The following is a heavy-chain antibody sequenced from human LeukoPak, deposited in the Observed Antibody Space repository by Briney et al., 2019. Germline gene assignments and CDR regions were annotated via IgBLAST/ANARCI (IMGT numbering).Heavy chain of an antibody. CDR3: ASGYGSGSLNDY. Sequence: SETLSLTCTVSGGSISSSSYYWGWIRQPPGKGLEWIGSIYYSGSTYYNPSLKSRVTISVDTSKNQFSLKLSSATAADTAVYYCASGYGSGSLNDYWGQGTLVTVSS. V-gene: IGHV4-39*01. CDR2: IYYSGST. CDR1: GGSISSSSYY. D-gene: IGHD3-10*01. J-gene: IGHJ4*02.